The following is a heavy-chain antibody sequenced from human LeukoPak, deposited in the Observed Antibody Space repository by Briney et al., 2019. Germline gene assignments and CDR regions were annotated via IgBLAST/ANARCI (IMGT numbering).Heavy chain of an antibody. CDR1: GYTFTGYY. J-gene: IGHJ4*02. CDR3: ARGRVTAIFDY. Sequence: GASVKVSCKASGYTFTGYYMHWVRQAPGQGLEWMGWINPNSGGTNYAQKFQGRVTMTRDMSTSTVYMELSSLRSEDTAVYYCARGRVTAIFDYWGQGTLVTVSS. V-gene: IGHV1-2*02. CDR2: INPNSGGT. D-gene: IGHD2-21*02.